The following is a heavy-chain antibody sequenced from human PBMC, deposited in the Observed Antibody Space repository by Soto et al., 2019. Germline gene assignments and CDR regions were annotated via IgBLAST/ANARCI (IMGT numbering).Heavy chain of an antibody. CDR2: ITGSGDYT. CDR3: GKDPNGDYFGAFDF. V-gene: IGHV3-23*01. CDR1: GFTFSSYA. Sequence: EVQMLESGGGLVQPGGSLRLSCAASGFTFSSYALTWVRQAPGKGLEWVSSITGSGDYTRYTDSVKGRFTITRDNAKNALFLQMKSVRADDTAIYYCGKDPNGDYFGAFDFWGQGTMVTVSS. J-gene: IGHJ3*01. D-gene: IGHD4-17*01.